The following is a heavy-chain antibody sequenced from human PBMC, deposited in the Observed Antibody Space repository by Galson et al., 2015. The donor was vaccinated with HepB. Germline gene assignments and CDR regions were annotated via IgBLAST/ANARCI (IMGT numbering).Heavy chain of an antibody. CDR3: ARSGSVSPYSGHL. D-gene: IGHD6-13*01. V-gene: IGHV1-18*01. Sequence: SVKVSCKASGYIFTNDGLTWVRQVPGQGLEWMGSINTYNGNANYAQKLQGRVTMTTDTSTSTAYLELRSLTSDDTAVYYCARSGSVSPYSGHLWGQGTLVTVSS. CDR1: GYIFTNDG. J-gene: IGHJ5*02. CDR2: INTYNGNA.